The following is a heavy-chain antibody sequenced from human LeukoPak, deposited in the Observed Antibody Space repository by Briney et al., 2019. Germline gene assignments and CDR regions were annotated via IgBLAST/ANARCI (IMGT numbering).Heavy chain of an antibody. CDR1: GFTFSSYS. J-gene: IGHJ4*02. V-gene: IGHV3-21*01. CDR3: ARGYSSSEGVDY. CDR2: ISSSSSYI. Sequence: GGSLRLSCEASGFTFSSYSMNWVRQAPGKGLEWVSSISSSSSYIYYADSVKGRFTISRDNAKNSLYLQMNSLRAEDTAVYYCARGYSSSEGVDYWGQGTLVTVSS. D-gene: IGHD6-6*01.